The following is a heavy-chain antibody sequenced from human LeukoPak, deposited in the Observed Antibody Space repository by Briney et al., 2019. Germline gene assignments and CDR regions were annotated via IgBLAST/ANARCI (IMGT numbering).Heavy chain of an antibody. Sequence: SETLSLTCTVSGGSIRSSSYYWGWIRQPPGKGLEWIGSIYNSGSTYYNPSLKSRVTISVDTSKNQFSLKLSSVTAADTAVYYCAYSSGYNWFDPWGQGTLVTVSS. V-gene: IGHV4-39*07. CDR1: GGSIRSSSYY. CDR2: IYNSGST. D-gene: IGHD6-19*01. CDR3: AYSSGYNWFDP. J-gene: IGHJ5*02.